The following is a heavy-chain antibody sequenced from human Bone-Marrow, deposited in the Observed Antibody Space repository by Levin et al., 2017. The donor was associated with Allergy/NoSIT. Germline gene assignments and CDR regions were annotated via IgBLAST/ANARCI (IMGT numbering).Heavy chain of an antibody. Sequence: GESLKISCAASGFTVSSNYMSWVRQAPGKGLEWVSVIYSGGSTYYADSVKGRFTISRGNSKNTLYLQMNSLRAEDTAVYYCARALGVPAAPLYYYYYMDVWGKGTTVTVSS. V-gene: IGHV3-66*01. CDR1: GFTVSSNY. D-gene: IGHD2-2*01. J-gene: IGHJ6*03. CDR2: IYSGGST. CDR3: ARALGVPAAPLYYYYYMDV.